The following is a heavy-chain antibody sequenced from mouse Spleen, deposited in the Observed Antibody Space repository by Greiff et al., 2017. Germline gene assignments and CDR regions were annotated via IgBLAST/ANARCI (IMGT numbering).Heavy chain of an antibody. V-gene: IGHV2-5-1*01. J-gene: IGHJ2*01. CDR2: IWRGGST. D-gene: IGHD2-1*01. CDR1: GFSLTSYG. Sequence: QVQLQQSGPSLVQPSQSLSITCTVSGFSLTSYGVHWVRQSPGKGLEWLGVIWRGGSTDYNAAFMSRLSITKDNSKSQVFFKMNSLQADDTAIYXCAKNRGNGNYYFDYWGQGTTLTVSS. CDR3: AKNRGNGNYYFDY.